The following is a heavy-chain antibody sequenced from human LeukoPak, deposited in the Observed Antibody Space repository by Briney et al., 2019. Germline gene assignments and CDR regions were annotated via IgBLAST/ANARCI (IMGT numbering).Heavy chain of an antibody. J-gene: IGHJ5*02. CDR2: IYYSGST. V-gene: IGHV4-59*01. CDR3: ARVGIGKEWFDP. Sequence: KASETLSLTCTVSGGSISSYYWSWIRQPPGKGLEWIGYIYYSGSTNYNPSLKSRVTISVDTSKNQFSLELSSVTAADTAVYYCARVGIGKEWFDPWGQGTLVTVSS. D-gene: IGHD1-14*01. CDR1: GGSISSYY.